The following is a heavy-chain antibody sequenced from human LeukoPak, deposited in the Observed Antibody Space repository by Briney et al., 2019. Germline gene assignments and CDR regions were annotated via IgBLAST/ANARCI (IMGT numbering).Heavy chain of an antibody. Sequence: SETLSLTCTVSGGSTSSSSYYWGWIRQPPGKGLEWIGSIYYSGSTYYNPSLKSRVTISVGTSKNQFSLELSSVTAADTAVYYCARLSIFGVVPSYYYYGMDVWGQGTTVTVSS. J-gene: IGHJ6*02. D-gene: IGHD3-3*01. CDR2: IYYSGST. CDR3: ARLSIFGVVPSYYYYGMDV. V-gene: IGHV4-39*01. CDR1: GGSTSSSSYY.